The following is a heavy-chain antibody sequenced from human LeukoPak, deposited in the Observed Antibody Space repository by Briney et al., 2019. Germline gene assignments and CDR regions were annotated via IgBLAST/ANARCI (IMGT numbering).Heavy chain of an antibody. J-gene: IGHJ1*01. Sequence: PGGSLRLSCAAFGFTFSSYWMHWVRQAPGKGLVWVSRIRSDGTSTSYADSVKGRFTISRDNAKNTLYLQMSSLRAEDTAVYYCARGGGPVKYYAEYFQYWGQGTLVTVSS. CDR1: GFTFSSYW. CDR3: ARGGGPVKYYAEYFQY. D-gene: IGHD2/OR15-2a*01. V-gene: IGHV3-74*01. CDR2: IRSDGTST.